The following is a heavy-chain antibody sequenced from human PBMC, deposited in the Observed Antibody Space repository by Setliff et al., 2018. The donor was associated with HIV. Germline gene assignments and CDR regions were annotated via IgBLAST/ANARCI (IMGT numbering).Heavy chain of an antibody. D-gene: IGHD1-26*01. CDR3: ARRSLNSTHDSFGI. Sequence: SETLSLTCSVSGDSISSGDSYWAWIRQPPGKGLEWIGSIYYTGSTFSNPSLKRRVTISGDTTRSQFSLKLDSVTAADTALYYCARRSLNSTHDSFGIWGQGTMVTVSS. CDR2: IYYTGST. V-gene: IGHV4-39*01. CDR1: GDSISSGDSY. J-gene: IGHJ3*02.